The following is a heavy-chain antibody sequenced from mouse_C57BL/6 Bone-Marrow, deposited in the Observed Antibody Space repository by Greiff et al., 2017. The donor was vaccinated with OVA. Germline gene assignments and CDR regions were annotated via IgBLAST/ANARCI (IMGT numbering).Heavy chain of an antibody. CDR1: GFTFSDYG. V-gene: IGHV5-17*01. Sequence: EVMLVESGGGLVKPGGSLKLSCAASGFTFSDYGMHWVRQAPEKGLEWVAYISSGSSTIYYADTVKGRFTISRDNAKNTLFLQMTSLRSEDTAMYYCARRLGNAKDYWGQGTSVTVSS. D-gene: IGHD4-1*01. CDR3: ARRLGNAKDY. CDR2: ISSGSSTI. J-gene: IGHJ4*01.